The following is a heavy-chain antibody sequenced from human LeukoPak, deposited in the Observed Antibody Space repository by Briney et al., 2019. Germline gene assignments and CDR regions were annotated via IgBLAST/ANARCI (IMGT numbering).Heavy chain of an antibody. CDR2: IYYSGST. V-gene: IGHV4-30-4*01. Sequence: SETLSLTCTVSGGSISSGDSYWSWIRQPPGKGLEWIGYIYYSGSTYYNPSLKSRVTISVDTSKNQFSLKLSSVTAADTAVYYCARGDYSNYVVYWGQGTLVTVSS. CDR3: ARGDYSNYVVY. CDR1: GGSISSGDSY. D-gene: IGHD4-4*01. J-gene: IGHJ4*02.